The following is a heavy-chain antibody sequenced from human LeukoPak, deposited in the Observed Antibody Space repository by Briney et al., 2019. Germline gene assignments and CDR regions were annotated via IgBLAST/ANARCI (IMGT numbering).Heavy chain of an antibody. CDR2: IYYSGST. CDR1: GGSISSYY. D-gene: IGHD6-13*01. Sequence: SETLSLTCTVSGGSISSYYWGWIRQPPGKGLEWIGSIYYSGSTYYNPSLKSRVTISVDTSKNQFSLKLSSVTAADTAVYYCATEKIAAAGSGGFDYWGQGTLVTVSS. J-gene: IGHJ4*02. CDR3: ATEKIAAAGSGGFDY. V-gene: IGHV4-39*07.